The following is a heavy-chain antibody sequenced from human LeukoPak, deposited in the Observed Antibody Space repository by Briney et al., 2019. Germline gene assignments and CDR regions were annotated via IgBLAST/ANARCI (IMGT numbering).Heavy chain of an antibody. Sequence: GGSLRLSCAASGITFSNYTMSWVRQAPGKGPEWVSVINGGGDDTYYADSVKGRFTISRDNSKNTLYLQMTSLGVGDTAVYYCAKEGSSGWYDYYGLEVWGQGTTVTVSS. V-gene: IGHV3-23*01. J-gene: IGHJ6*02. CDR1: GITFSNYT. D-gene: IGHD6-19*01. CDR2: INGGGDDT. CDR3: AKEGSSGWYDYYGLEV.